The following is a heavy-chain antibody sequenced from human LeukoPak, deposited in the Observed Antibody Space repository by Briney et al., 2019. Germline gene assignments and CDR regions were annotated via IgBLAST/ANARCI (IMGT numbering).Heavy chain of an antibody. Sequence: SETLSLTCTVSGGSISSYYWSWIRQPAGKGLEWIGRIYTSGSTNYNPSLKSRVTMSVDTSKNQFSLKLSSVTAADTAVYYCAREKNYYDSSGYRNDAFDIWGQGTMVTVSS. CDR3: AREKNYYDSSGYRNDAFDI. J-gene: IGHJ3*02. D-gene: IGHD3-22*01. CDR1: GGSISSYY. CDR2: IYTSGST. V-gene: IGHV4-4*07.